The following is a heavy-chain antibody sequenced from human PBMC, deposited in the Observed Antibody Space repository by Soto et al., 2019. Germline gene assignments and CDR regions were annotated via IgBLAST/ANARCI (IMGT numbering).Heavy chain of an antibody. V-gene: IGHV4-34*01. CDR3: ARVRARLLSHAFDF. CDR1: GGSFTDYY. Sequence: QVQLQQWGAGLLKPSETLSLTCAVYGGSFTDYYWTWIRQPPGKGLEWIGEINHSGSTNYNPSLKNRVTISLDTSKNQFSLKVNSVTAADTAVYFCARVRARLLSHAFDFWGQGILVTVSS. D-gene: IGHD3-16*02. J-gene: IGHJ3*01. CDR2: INHSGST.